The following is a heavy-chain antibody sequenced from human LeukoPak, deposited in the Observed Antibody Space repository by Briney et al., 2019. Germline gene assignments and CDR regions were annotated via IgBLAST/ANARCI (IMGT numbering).Heavy chain of an antibody. Sequence: PGGSLRLSCAASGFTFSTYAMSWVRQAPGKGLEWVSAISGSGSTTYYTDSVKGRFTISRDSSKSMLFLQMNSLRAEDTAVYYCAKGGIKISGLDFWGQGTLVTVSA. V-gene: IGHV3-23*01. J-gene: IGHJ4*02. CDR1: GFTFSTYA. CDR2: ISGSGSTT. CDR3: AKGGIKISGLDF. D-gene: IGHD1-14*01.